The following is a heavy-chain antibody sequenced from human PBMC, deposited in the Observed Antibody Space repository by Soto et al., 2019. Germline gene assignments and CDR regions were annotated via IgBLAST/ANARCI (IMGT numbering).Heavy chain of an antibody. CDR2: MFYSGST. J-gene: IGHJ4*02. V-gene: IGHV4-39*01. CDR1: GGSISSGTYY. Sequence: PSETQSLTYTVSGGSISSGTYYWAWIRQPPGKGLEWIGSMFYSGSTNYNPSLKSRATISLDTSKNQFSLKMSSVTAADTAVFYCARHVRLLTGSAAPLDYWGQGTLVTVS. D-gene: IGHD3-9*01. CDR3: ARHVRLLTGSAAPLDY.